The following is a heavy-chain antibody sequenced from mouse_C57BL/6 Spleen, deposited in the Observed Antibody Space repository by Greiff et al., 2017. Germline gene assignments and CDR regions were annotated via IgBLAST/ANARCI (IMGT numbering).Heavy chain of an antibody. CDR2: IDPSDSYT. J-gene: IGHJ4*01. CDR1: GYTFTSYW. D-gene: IGHD1-1*01. V-gene: IGHV1-69*01. CDR3: ARTHYYSSSNYAMDY. Sequence: VKLQQPGAELVLPGASVKLSCKASGYTFTSYWMHWVKQRPGQGLEWIGEIDPSDSYTNYNQKFKGKSTLTVDKSSSTAYMQLSSLTSEDSAVYYCARTHYYSSSNYAMDYWGQGTSVTVSS.